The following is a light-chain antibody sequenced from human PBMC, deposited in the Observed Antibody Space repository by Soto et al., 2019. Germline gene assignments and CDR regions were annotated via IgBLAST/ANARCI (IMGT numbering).Light chain of an antibody. CDR3: MQATLFPL. V-gene: IGKV2-30*02. J-gene: IGKJ1*01. CDR1: QSLVHSDGIAY. CDR2: KVS. Sequence: DVVMTQSPLSLPVTLGQPASISRRSNQSLVHSDGIAYFSWFQQRPGRSPRRLIYKVSNRDSGVPARFSGSGSGTDFALKISRVEAEDVGIYFCMQATLFPLFGQGTKVDIK.